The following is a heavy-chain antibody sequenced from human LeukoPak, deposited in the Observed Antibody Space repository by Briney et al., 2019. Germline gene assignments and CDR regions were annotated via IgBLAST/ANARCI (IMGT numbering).Heavy chain of an antibody. CDR1: GFTFSSYT. V-gene: IGHV3-64*01. D-gene: IGHD3-10*01. CDR3: ARSRGLGLHYYYYMDV. J-gene: IGHJ6*03. CDR2: ITSNGGST. Sequence: EGSLRLSCAVSGFTFSSYTMHWVRQAPGKGLEYVSAITSNGGSTYYANSVKGRFTISRDNSKNTLYLQMGSLRVEDMAVYYCARSRGLGLHYYYYMDVWGKGTTVTVSS.